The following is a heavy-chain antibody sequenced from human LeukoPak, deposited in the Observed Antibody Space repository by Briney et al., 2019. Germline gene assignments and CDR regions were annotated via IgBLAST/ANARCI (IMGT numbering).Heavy chain of an antibody. D-gene: IGHD6-13*01. CDR1: GFTFSAYY. CDR2: ISTTSSYT. CDR3: ARGIAAAANYFDY. V-gene: IGHV3-11*05. J-gene: IGHJ4*02. Sequence: GGSLRLSCAASGFTFSAYYMSWIRQAPGKGLEWVSYISTTSSYTNHADSVKGRFTISRDNAKNSLYLQMNSLRAEDTAVYYCARGIAAAANYFDYWGQGALVTVSS.